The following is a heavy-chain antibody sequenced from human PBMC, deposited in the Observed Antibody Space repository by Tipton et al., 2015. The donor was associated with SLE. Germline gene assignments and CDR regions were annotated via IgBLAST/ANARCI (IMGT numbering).Heavy chain of an antibody. Sequence: TLSLTCAVYGGSFSGYYWSWIRQPPGKGLEWIGEINHSGSTNYNPSLKSRVTISVDTSKNQLSLKLSSVTAADTAVYYCARVLVATIYYFDYWGQGTLVTVSS. CDR3: ARVLVATIYYFDY. D-gene: IGHD5-12*01. CDR2: INHSGST. J-gene: IGHJ4*02. V-gene: IGHV4-34*01. CDR1: GGSFSGYY.